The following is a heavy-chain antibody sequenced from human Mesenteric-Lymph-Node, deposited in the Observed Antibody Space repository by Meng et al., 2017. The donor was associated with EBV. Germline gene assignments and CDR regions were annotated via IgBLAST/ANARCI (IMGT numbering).Heavy chain of an antibody. D-gene: IGHD4-17*01. Sequence: PPLQESGSGLVKPSQPLSLTCTVSGGSVNSGGYSWSWIRQSPEKGLEWIGYVHHSGLTYYNPSLETRVIISLERSKNQFSLKLTSVTAADTAVYYCAGGDYVNQFNYWGQGTLVTVSS. CDR1: GGSVNSGGYS. CDR3: AGGDYVNQFNY. CDR2: VHHSGLT. V-gene: IGHV4-30-2*06. J-gene: IGHJ4*02.